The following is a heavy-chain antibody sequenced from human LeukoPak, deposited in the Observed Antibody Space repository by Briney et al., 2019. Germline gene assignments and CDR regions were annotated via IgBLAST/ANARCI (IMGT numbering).Heavy chain of an antibody. V-gene: IGHV3-20*04. D-gene: IGHD2-15*01. J-gene: IGHJ4*02. CDR2: ISWYGGST. CDR3: ARFSRGRWSYFDY. Sequence: PGGSLRLSCATSGFTFDDYGMSWVRQVPGKGLEWVSGISWYGGSTGYADSVKGRFTISRDNAKNSLYLQMNSLRAEDTALYYCARFSRGRWSYFDYWGQGALVTVSS. CDR1: GFTFDDYG.